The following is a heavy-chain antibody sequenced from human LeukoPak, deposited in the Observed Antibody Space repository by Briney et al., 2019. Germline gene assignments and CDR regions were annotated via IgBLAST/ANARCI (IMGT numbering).Heavy chain of an antibody. Sequence: PGGSLRLSCVASVLILSDAWMNWVRQAQWKGQEWVGRIKSKVDGGTVDYAAPVKGRFTISRDDSKSTLYLQLDSLKTEDSAVYYCTKDPPLTGGVYSAYWGQGTLVTVSS. V-gene: IGHV3-15*07. CDR1: VLILSDAW. CDR3: TKDPPLTGGVYSAY. J-gene: IGHJ4*02. D-gene: IGHD7-27*01. CDR2: IKSKVDGGTV.